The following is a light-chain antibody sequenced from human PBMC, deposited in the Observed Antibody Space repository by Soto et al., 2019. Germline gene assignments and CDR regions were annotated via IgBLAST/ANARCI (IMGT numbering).Light chain of an antibody. CDR2: DAS. Sequence: EIVLTQSPVTLSLSPGERATLSCRASQSVSSSYLAWYQQKPGQAPRLLIYDASSRATGIPDRFSGSGSGTDFTLTISRLEPEDFAVYYCQQYASSPRTFGQGTKVDIK. J-gene: IGKJ1*01. V-gene: IGKV3-20*01. CDR1: QSVSSSY. CDR3: QQYASSPRT.